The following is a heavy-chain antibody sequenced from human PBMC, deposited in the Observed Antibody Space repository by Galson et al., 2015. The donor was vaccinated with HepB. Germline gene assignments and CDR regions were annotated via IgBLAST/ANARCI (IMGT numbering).Heavy chain of an antibody. CDR3: ARSFNYDFWSGYYGAFDI. Sequence: SLRLSCAASGFTFSSYRMSWVRQAPGKGLEWVANIKQDGSEKYYVDSVKGRFTISRDNAKNSLYLQMNSLRAEDTAVYYCARSFNYDFWSGYYGAFDIWGQGTMVTVSS. J-gene: IGHJ3*02. D-gene: IGHD3-3*01. CDR2: IKQDGSEK. V-gene: IGHV3-7*01. CDR1: GFTFSSYR.